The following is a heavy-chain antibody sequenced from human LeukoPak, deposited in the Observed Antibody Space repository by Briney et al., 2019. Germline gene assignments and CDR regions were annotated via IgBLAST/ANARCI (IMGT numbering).Heavy chain of an antibody. J-gene: IGHJ4*02. V-gene: IGHV1-69*04. D-gene: IGHD2-15*01. Sequence: GASAKVSCKTSRATFRNYGITWVRQVPGQGLEWMGRIIPIHGVAHTAQRFQGRVNITADESINTIYMEVSSLRSEDTAMYYCSRDSAGYPDYWGQGTLVTVTS. CDR3: SRDSAGYPDY. CDR2: IIPIHGVA. CDR1: RATFRNYG.